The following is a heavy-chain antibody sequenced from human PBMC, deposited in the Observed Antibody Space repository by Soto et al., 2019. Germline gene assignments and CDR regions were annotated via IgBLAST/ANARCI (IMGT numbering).Heavy chain of an antibody. V-gene: IGHV4-59*12. D-gene: IGHD3-3*01. CDR1: GGSISSYY. CDR2: IYYSGST. J-gene: IGHJ5*02. Sequence: PSETLSLTCTVSGGSISSYYWSWIRQPPGKGLEWIGYIYYSGSTNYNPSLKSRVTISVDTSKNQFSLKLSSVTAADTAVYYCAKSSGVVSHHNWFDPWGQGTLVTVSS. CDR3: AKSSGVVSHHNWFDP.